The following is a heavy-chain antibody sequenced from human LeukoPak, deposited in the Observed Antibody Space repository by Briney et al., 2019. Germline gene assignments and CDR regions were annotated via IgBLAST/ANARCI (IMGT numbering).Heavy chain of an antibody. CDR3: ARAIAARKTKFDY. CDR1: GGSFSGYY. D-gene: IGHD6-6*01. Sequence: SEALSLTCAVYGGSFSGYYWSWIRQPPGKGLEWIGEINHSGSTNYNPSLKSRVTISVDTSKNQFSLKLSSVTAADTAVYYCARAIAARKTKFDYWGQGTLVTVSS. V-gene: IGHV4-34*01. CDR2: INHSGST. J-gene: IGHJ4*02.